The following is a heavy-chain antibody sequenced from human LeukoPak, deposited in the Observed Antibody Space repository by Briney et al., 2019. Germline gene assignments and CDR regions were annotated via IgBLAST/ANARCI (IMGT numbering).Heavy chain of an antibody. CDR1: GYSFTSYW. V-gene: IGHV5-51*01. CDR3: XXXISRSGDYYYFDY. Sequence: GESLKISCKGSGYSFTSYWIGWVRQMPGKGLEWMGIIYPGDSDTRYSPSFQGQVTISADKSISTAYLQWSSLKASDTAMYYXXXXISRSGDYYYFDYWGQGTLVTVSS. CDR2: IYPGDSDT. J-gene: IGHJ4*02. D-gene: IGHD3-22*01.